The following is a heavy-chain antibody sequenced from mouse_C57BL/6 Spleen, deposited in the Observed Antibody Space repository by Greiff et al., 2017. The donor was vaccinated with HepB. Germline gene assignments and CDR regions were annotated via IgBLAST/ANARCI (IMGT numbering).Heavy chain of an antibody. CDR1: GFTFSSYA. Sequence: EVKLVESGEGLVKPGGSLKLSCAASGFTFSSYAMSWVRQTPEKRLEWVAYISSGGDYIYYADTVKGRFTISRDNARNTLYLQMSSLKSEDTAMYYCTRPSSYNWFAYWGQGTLVTVSA. CDR2: ISSGGDYI. J-gene: IGHJ3*01. D-gene: IGHD1-3*01. V-gene: IGHV5-9-1*02. CDR3: TRPSSYNWFAY.